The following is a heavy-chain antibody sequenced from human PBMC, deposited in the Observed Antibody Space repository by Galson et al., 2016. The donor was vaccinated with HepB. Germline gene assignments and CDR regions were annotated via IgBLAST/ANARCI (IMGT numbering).Heavy chain of an antibody. CDR3: ARLNRGYKNRLSFYLGVDV. CDR1: GDSVSSNTAA. Sequence: CAISGDSVSSNTAAWNWFRQSPSRGLEWLGRTYYKSKWYYVYAGSMASRIAITPDTRKNQFSLQLNSVTPEETAVYYCARLNRGYKNRLSFYLGVDVWGQGTPVTVSS. V-gene: IGHV6-1*01. CDR2: TYYKSKWYY. D-gene: IGHD5-18*01. J-gene: IGHJ6*02.